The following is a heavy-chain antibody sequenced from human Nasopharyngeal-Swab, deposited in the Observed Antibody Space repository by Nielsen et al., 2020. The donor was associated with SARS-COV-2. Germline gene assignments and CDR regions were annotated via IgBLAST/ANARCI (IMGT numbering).Heavy chain of an antibody. J-gene: IGHJ4*02. V-gene: IGHV2-5*02. CDR3: ARRGSTGYSFDY. CDR2: IYWDDEK. Sequence: SGPTLVKPTQTLTLTCTFSGFSLTTSGMVVAWIRQPPGKALEWLALIYWDDEKLYSPSLTSRLTIAKGPSENQVVLIMTNMDPMDTATYFCARRGSTGYSFDYWGQGALVAVSS. D-gene: IGHD3-22*01. CDR1: GFSLTTSGMV.